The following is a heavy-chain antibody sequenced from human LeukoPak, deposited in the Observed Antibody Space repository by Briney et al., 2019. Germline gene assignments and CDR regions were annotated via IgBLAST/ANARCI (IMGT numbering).Heavy chain of an antibody. J-gene: IGHJ4*02. D-gene: IGHD3-22*01. CDR2: ISSNGGST. V-gene: IGHV3-64*01. CDR3: ARWRHSSGYYYDD. CDR1: GFTLSSYT. Sequence: GGSLRPSCAASGFTLSSYTMHWVRQAPGKGLEYVSAISSNGGSTYYANSVKGRFTISRDNSKNTLYLQMGSLRAEDMAVYYCARWRHSSGYYYDDWGQGTLVTVSS.